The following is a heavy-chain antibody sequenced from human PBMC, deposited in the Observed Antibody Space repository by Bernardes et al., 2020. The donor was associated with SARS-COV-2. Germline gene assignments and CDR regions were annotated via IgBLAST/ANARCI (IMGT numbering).Heavy chain of an antibody. V-gene: IGHV3-30*18. CDR2: ISYDGSNK. D-gene: IGHD6-13*01. CDR1: GFTFSSYG. Sequence: GGSLRLSCAASGFTFSSYGMHWVRQAPGQGLEWVAVISYDGSNKYYADSVKGRFTISRDNSKNTLYLQMNSLRAEDTAVYYCAKVYYSSSNGMDVWGQGITHTVSS. J-gene: IGHJ6*02. CDR3: AKVYYSSSNGMDV.